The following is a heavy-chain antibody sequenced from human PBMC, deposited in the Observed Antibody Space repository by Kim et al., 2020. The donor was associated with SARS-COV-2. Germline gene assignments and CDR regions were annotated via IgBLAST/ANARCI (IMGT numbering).Heavy chain of an antibody. V-gene: IGHV1-46*01. CDR3: ARDGVVVPAASSLDY. Sequence: ASVKVSCKASGYTFTSYYMHWVRQAPGQGLEWMGIINPSGGSTSYAQKFQGRVTMTRDTSTSTVYMELSSLRSEDTAVYYCARDGVVVPAASSLDYWGQGTLVTVSS. D-gene: IGHD2-2*01. CDR1: GYTFTSYY. CDR2: INPSGGST. J-gene: IGHJ4*02.